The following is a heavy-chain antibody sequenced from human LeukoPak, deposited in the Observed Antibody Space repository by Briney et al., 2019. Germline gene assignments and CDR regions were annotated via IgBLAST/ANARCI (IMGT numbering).Heavy chain of an antibody. CDR1: GFNFNDAA. J-gene: IGHJ4*02. D-gene: IGHD5-12*01. Sequence: GGSLRLSCAASGFNFNDAAMTWVRQAPGKGLEWVSVIYIGGTTYYTDSVKGRFIISRDNSKNTVYLQMNSLRAEDTAVYYCAGGYRAYDYLDYWGQGTLVTVSS. CDR2: IYIGGTT. CDR3: AGGYRAYDYLDY. V-gene: IGHV3-66*01.